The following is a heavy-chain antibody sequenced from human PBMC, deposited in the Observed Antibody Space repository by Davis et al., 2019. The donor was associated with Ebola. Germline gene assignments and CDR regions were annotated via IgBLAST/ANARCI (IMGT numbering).Heavy chain of an antibody. Sequence: GESLKISCAASGFSFSSYWMSWVRQAPGKGLVWVSRSNSDGSSTTYADSVKGRFTISRDNAKNTLYLQMNSLSAEDTAVYYCARGRGDCKSTSCFIDYWGQGTPVTVSS. J-gene: IGHJ4*02. D-gene: IGHD2-2*01. V-gene: IGHV3-74*01. CDR2: SNSDGSST. CDR3: ARGRGDCKSTSCFIDY. CDR1: GFSFSSYW.